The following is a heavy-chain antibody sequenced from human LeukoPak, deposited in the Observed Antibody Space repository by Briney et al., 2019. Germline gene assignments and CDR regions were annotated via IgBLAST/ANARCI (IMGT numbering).Heavy chain of an antibody. D-gene: IGHD2-2*01. CDR1: GGSISSGDYY. J-gene: IGHJ4*02. CDR2: IYYSGST. V-gene: IGHV4-30-4*01. Sequence: SETLSLTCTVSGGSISSGDYYWSWIRQPPGKGLEWIGYIYYSGSTYYNPSLKSRVTISVDTSKNQFSLKLSSVTAADTAVYYCARANLGYCSSTSCRHSGFLWATYFDYWGQGTLVTASS. CDR3: ARANLGYCSSTSCRHSGFLWATYFDY.